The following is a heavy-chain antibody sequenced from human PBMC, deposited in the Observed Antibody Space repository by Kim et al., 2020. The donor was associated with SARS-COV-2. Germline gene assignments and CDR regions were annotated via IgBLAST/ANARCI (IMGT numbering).Heavy chain of an antibody. Sequence: SETLSLTCAVYGGSFSGYYWSWIRQPPGKGLEWIGEINHSGSTNYNPSLKSRVTISVDTSKNQFSLKLSSVTAADTAVYYCARGRAGAANALGYWGQGTL. V-gene: IGHV4-34*01. D-gene: IGHD3-16*01. J-gene: IGHJ4*02. CDR2: INHSGST. CDR3: ARGRAGAANALGY. CDR1: GGSFSGYY.